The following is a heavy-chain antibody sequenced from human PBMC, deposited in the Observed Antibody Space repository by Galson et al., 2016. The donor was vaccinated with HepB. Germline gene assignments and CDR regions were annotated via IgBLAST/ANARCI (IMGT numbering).Heavy chain of an antibody. Sequence: SLRLSCAASGFTFSTYWMHWVRQVPGKGLVWVSRINADGTATGYADSVKGCFTISRDDAKNTLYLQMNTLRVEDTAVYYCTRETRWYFDLWGRGTLVTVSS. CDR1: GFTFSTYW. J-gene: IGHJ2*01. CDR3: TRETRWYFDL. CDR2: INADGTAT. V-gene: IGHV3-74*01.